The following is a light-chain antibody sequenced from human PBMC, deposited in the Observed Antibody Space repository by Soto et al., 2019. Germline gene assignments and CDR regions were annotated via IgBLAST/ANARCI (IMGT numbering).Light chain of an antibody. CDR3: QHTFNSPPWT. CDR2: GAS. V-gene: IGKV1-39*01. Sequence: HMSQSPFSVSASVGDTVTIACRASQNIDMYLNWYQQKPGKAPRVLISGASNLQSGVPSRFSGSGSGTDFTLTISSLQSEDFASYFCQHTFNSPPWTFGQGTKVDIK. CDR1: QNIDMY. J-gene: IGKJ1*01.